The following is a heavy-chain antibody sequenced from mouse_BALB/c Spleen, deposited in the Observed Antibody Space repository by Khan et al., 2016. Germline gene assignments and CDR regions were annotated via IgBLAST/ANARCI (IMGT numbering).Heavy chain of an antibody. CDR2: INPSSGYT. D-gene: IGHD2-14*01. V-gene: IGHV1-4*01. J-gene: IGHJ3*01. CDR1: GYTFTSYT. CDR3: AREGAYYRADGWFAY. Sequence: QIQLVQSGAELARPGASVKMSCKASGYTFTSYTMHWVKQRPGQGLEWIGYINPSSGYTNYNQKFKDKATLTADKSSSTAYMQLSSLTSEDSAVYYYAREGAYYRADGWFAYWDQGTLVTVSA.